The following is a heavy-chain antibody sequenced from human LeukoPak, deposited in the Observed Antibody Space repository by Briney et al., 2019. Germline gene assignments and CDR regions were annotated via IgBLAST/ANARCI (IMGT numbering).Heavy chain of an antibody. D-gene: IGHD6-13*01. CDR2: INHSGST. CDR1: GGSFSGYY. V-gene: IGHV4-34*01. J-gene: IGHJ4*02. CDR3: ASLAAAAFSHDY. Sequence: SETLSLICAVYGGSFSGYYWSWIRQPPGKGLEWIGEINHSGSTNYNPSLKSRVTISVDTSKNQFSLKLSSVTAADTAVYYCASLAAAAFSHDYWGQGTLVTVSS.